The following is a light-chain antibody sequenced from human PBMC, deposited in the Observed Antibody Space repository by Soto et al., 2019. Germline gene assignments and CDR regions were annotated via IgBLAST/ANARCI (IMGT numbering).Light chain of an antibody. V-gene: IGLV1-40*01. CDR3: QSYDSSLSRRWV. Sequence: QLVLTQPTSVSGAPGQRVTISCTGSSSNIGAGYPVHWYQQLPGTAPKLLVAGNRPSGVPDRFSVSKSGASASLAITGLQAEDEADYYCQSYDSSLSRRWVFGGGTKVTVL. J-gene: IGLJ3*02. CDR1: SSNIGAGYP. CDR2: G.